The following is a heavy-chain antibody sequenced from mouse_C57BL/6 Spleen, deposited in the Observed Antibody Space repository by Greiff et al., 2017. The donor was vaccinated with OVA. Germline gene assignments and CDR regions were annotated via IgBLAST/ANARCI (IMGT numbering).Heavy chain of an antibody. J-gene: IGHJ2*01. CDR1: GFTFSSYG. Sequence: EVMLVESGGDLVKPGGSLKLSCAASGFTFSSYGMSWVRQTPDKRLEWVATISSGGSYTYYPDSVKGRFTISRDNAKNTLYLQMSSLKSEDTAMYYCARGGNYVDYWGQGTTLTVSS. V-gene: IGHV5-6*01. CDR2: ISSGGSYT. CDR3: ARGGNYVDY. D-gene: IGHD1-1*02.